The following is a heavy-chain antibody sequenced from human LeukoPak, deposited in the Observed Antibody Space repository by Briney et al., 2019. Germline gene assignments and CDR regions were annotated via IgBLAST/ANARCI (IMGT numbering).Heavy chain of an antibody. V-gene: IGHV3-74*01. CDR1: GFTFSSYW. D-gene: IGHD6-13*01. CDR2: INSDGSST. Sequence: GSLRLSCAASGFTFSSYWMHWVRQAPGKGLVWVSRINSDGSSTSYADSVKGRFTISRDNAKNTLYLQMNSLRAEDTAVYYCARADSSSWGYFDYWGQGTLVTVSS. J-gene: IGHJ4*02. CDR3: ARADSSSWGYFDY.